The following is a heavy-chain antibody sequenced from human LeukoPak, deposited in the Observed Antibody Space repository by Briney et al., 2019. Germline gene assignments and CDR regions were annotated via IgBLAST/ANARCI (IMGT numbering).Heavy chain of an antibody. CDR2: IRDSGTAT. V-gene: IGHV3-23*01. J-gene: IGHJ6*02. Sequence: PGGSLRLSCAASGFSFNSYAMSWVRQAPGKGLEWVSAIRDSGTATYYADSVKGRFTISRDNPKNTLYLLMNSLRTEDTAVYYCARQEMTTHFFYYMDVWGQGTTVTVSS. CDR1: GFSFNSYA. CDR3: ARQEMTTHFFYYMDV. D-gene: IGHD5-24*01.